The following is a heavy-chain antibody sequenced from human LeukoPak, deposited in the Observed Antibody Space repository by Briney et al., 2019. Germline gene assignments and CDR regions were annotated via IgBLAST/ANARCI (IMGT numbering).Heavy chain of an antibody. D-gene: IGHD2-2*01. CDR1: GFTFSSYE. CDR3: AKSRSTSNNWFEP. Sequence: PGGSLRLSCAASGFTFSSYEMNWVRQAPGKGLEWVSGISGSGTSTSYADSVKGRFTISRDNSKNTLYLQMNSLRAEDTAVYYCAKSRSTSNNWFEPWGQGTLVTVSS. V-gene: IGHV3-23*01. J-gene: IGHJ5*02. CDR2: ISGSGTST.